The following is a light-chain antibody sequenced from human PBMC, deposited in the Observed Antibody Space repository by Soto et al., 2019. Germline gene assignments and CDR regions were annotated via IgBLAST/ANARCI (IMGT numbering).Light chain of an antibody. CDR1: TGAVTSGHY. Sequence: QTVVTQEPSLTVSPGGTVTITCASSTGAVTSGHYPNWFQQKPGQAPTILIYSTSNKHSWTPARFSGSLLGGKAALTLSGVQPEDEADYYCLLYYGGDQPWVFGGGTKLTVL. V-gene: IGLV7-43*01. CDR2: STS. CDR3: LLYYGGDQPWV. J-gene: IGLJ3*02.